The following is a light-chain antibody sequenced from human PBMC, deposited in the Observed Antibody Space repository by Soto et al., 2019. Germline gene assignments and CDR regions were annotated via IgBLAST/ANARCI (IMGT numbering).Light chain of an antibody. J-gene: IGLJ1*01. V-gene: IGLV2-14*01. CDR2: LVT. CDR3: ISYTTTHTYV. CDR1: SSDVGGHNF. Sequence: QSVLTQPASVSASPGLSITISCTGTSSDVGGHNFVSWYQHHPGKAPRLIIFLVTNRPSGVSNRFSASKSGSTASLTISGLQAEDEADYYCISYTTTHTYVFGTGTKLTVL.